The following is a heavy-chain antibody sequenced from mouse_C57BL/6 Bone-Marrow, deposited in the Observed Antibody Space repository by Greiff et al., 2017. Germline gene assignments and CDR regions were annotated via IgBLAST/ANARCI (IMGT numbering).Heavy chain of an antibody. Sequence: VKLLESGAELVRPGASVTLSCKASGYTFTDYEMHWVKQTPVHGLEWIGAIDPETGGTAYNQKFKGKAILTADKSSSTAYMELRSLTAEDSAVYYCRPRGDYWGQGTTLTVSS. CDR1: GYTFTDYE. CDR3: RPRGDY. CDR2: IDPETGGT. V-gene: IGHV1-15*01. J-gene: IGHJ2*01.